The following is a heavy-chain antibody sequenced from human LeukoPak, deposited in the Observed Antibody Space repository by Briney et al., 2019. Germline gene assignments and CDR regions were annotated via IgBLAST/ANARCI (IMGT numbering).Heavy chain of an antibody. CDR1: GFPFSTYA. D-gene: IGHD3-16*01. CDR2: ISGGGGST. J-gene: IGHJ4*02. Sequence: GGSLRLSCAVSGFPFSTYAMSWVRQAPGKGLEWVSGISGGGGSTDYADSVRGRFTVSRDNSKNTLYLQVNSLRAEDTAVYYCARTRGPYVFGGVHDYWGQGTLVTVSS. V-gene: IGHV3-23*01. CDR3: ARTRGPYVFGGVHDY.